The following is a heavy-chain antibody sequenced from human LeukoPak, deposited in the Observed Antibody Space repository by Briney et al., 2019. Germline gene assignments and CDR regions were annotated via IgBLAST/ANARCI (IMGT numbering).Heavy chain of an antibody. V-gene: IGHV4-59*01. J-gene: IGHJ6*03. D-gene: IGHD3-16*01. CDR3: ARETSQKGAHYMDV. CDR1: GGSISSYY. Sequence: RSSETLSLPCTVSGGSISSYYWSWIRQPPRKGLEWIGYIYYSGSTNYNPSLKSRVTISVDTSKNQFSLKLSSVTAADTAVYYCARETSQKGAHYMDVWGKGTTVTISS. CDR2: IYYSGST.